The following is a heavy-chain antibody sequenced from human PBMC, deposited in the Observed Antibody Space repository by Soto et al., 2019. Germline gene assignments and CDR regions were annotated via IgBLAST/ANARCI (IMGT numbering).Heavy chain of an antibody. CDR1: GFTFSSYA. CDR3: AKRSSSSTFDY. CDR2: ISGSDDST. D-gene: IGHD6-6*01. V-gene: IGHV3-23*01. Sequence: EVQLLESGGGLVQPGESLRLSCAASGFTFSSYAMSWVRQAPGKGLEWVSVISGSDDSTYYAASVKGRFTISRDNSKNTLYLQMNSLRAEDTDVYYCAKRSSSSTFDYWGKGTLVTVSS. J-gene: IGHJ4*02.